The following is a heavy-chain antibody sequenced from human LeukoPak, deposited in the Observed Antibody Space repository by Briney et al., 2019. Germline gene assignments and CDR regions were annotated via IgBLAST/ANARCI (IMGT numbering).Heavy chain of an antibody. CDR1: KFTFNNYA. CDR3: ARRSGIAVAGAFDY. D-gene: IGHD6-19*01. J-gene: IGHJ4*02. CDR2: ISGSGDNM. V-gene: IGHV3-23*01. Sequence: GSLRLSCLASKFTFNNYAMTWVRQAPGKGLEWVSSISGSGDNMDYADSVKGRFTISRDNSKNTLYLQMNSLRAEDTAVYYCARRSGIAVAGAFDYWGQGTLVTVSS.